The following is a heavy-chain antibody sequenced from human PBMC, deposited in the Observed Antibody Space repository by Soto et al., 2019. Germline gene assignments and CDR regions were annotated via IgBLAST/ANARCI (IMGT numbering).Heavy chain of an antibody. CDR3: ARGLATLPVFAFDI. D-gene: IGHD6-6*01. Sequence: QGTLKESGPPLVKPTQTLTLTCFFSGFSLSTSGVGVGWIRQSPGKAPEWLALIYWSGDEHYRPSLKSRLSIFKDTSKNHVVLIMTDMDPVDTATYYCARGLATLPVFAFDIWGQGTMVTVSS. CDR1: GFSLSTSGVG. V-gene: IGHV2-5*01. CDR2: IYWSGDE. J-gene: IGHJ3*02.